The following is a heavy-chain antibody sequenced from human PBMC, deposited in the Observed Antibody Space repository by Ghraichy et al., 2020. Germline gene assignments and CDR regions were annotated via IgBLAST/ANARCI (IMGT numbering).Heavy chain of an antibody. CDR3: ARDFYDTSGLGDYGMDV. V-gene: IGHV4-4*07. CDR1: GASVSRYY. D-gene: IGHD3-22*01. J-gene: IGHJ6*02. CDR2: TYISGSS. Sequence: SETLSLTCTVSGASVSRYYWSWVRQPAGKGLEWIGRTYISGSSDYNPSLKSRVTMSLDTFKNQFSLNLGSVTAADTAVYFCARDFYDTSGLGDYGMDVGGQGTTVTVAS.